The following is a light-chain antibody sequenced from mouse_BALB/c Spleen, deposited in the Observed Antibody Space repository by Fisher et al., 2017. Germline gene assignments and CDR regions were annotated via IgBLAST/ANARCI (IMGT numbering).Light chain of an antibody. V-gene: IGKV4-59*01. CDR3: QQWSSNPPT. CDR2: DTS. Sequence: IVMTQSPAIMSASPGEKVTMTCSASSSVSYMHWYQQKSGTSPKRWIYDTSKLASGVPSRFSGSGSGTFYSLTISSVKAEDAATYYCQQWSSNPPTFGGGTKLEIK. J-gene: IGKJ2*01. CDR1: SSVSY.